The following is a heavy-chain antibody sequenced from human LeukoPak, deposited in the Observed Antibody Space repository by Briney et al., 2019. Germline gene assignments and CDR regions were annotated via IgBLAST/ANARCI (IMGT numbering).Heavy chain of an antibody. J-gene: IGHJ4*02. CDR2: ISYDGSNK. CDR1: GFTFSSYA. Sequence: GRSLRLSCAASGFTFSSYAMHWVRQAPGKGLEWGAVISYDGSNKYYADSVKGRFTISRDNSKNTLYLQMNSLRAEDTAVYYCARDGPRGYSYGMIDYWGQGTLVTVSS. CDR3: ARDGPRGYSYGMIDY. D-gene: IGHD5-18*01. V-gene: IGHV3-30-3*01.